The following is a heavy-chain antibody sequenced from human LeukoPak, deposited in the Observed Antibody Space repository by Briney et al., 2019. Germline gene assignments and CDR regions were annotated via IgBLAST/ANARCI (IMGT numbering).Heavy chain of an antibody. V-gene: IGHV4-4*07. D-gene: IGHD3-22*01. CDR1: GGSISSYY. Sequence: SETLSLTCTVSGGSISSYYWSWIRQPAGKGLEWIGRIYTSGSTNYNPSLKSRVTMSVDTSKNQFSLKLSSVTAADTAVYYCARDRLDYYDSSGYYYQWGQGTLVTVSS. CDR3: ARDRLDYYDSSGYYYQ. CDR2: IYTSGST. J-gene: IGHJ4*02.